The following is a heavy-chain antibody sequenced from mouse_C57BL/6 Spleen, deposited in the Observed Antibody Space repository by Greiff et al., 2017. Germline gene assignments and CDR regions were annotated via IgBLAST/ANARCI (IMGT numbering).Heavy chain of an antibody. Sequence: QVQLQQSGAELVKPGASVTISCKASGYAFSSYWMNWVKQRPGKGLEWIGQLSPGDGDTNYNGKFKGKATLTADKSSSTAYMQLSSLTSEDSAVYFCARSGITTVVATGDYWGQGTTLTVSS. D-gene: IGHD1-1*01. CDR1: GYAFSSYW. J-gene: IGHJ2*01. CDR2: LSPGDGDT. V-gene: IGHV1-80*01. CDR3: ARSGITTVVATGDY.